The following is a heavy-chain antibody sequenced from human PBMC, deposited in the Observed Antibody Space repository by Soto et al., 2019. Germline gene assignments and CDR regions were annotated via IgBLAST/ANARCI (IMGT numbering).Heavy chain of an antibody. CDR1: GGSISSGNYY. D-gene: IGHD6-6*01. CDR3: ARDVIGGVARPGDY. Sequence: QVQLQESGPGLVKPSQTLSLTCTVSGGSISSGNYYWSWIRQHPERGLEWIGYIYHSGSAYYNPSLKSRVTISVDTSKNQFSLRLSSVTAAETAIYYCARDVIGGVARPGDYWGQGTLVTVSS. J-gene: IGHJ4*02. CDR2: IYHSGSA. V-gene: IGHV4-31*03.